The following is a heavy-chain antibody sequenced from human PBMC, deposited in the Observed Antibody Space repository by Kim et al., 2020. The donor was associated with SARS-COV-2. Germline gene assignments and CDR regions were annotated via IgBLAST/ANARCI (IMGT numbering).Heavy chain of an antibody. CDR2: ISYDGSNK. Sequence: GGSLRLSCAASGFTFSSYGMHWVRQAPGKGLEWVAVISYDGSNKYYADSVKGRFTISRDNSKNTLYLQMNSLRAEDTAVYYCAKGPYYYDSSGYSDFDY. V-gene: IGHV3-30*18. CDR1: GFTFSSYG. D-gene: IGHD3-22*01. J-gene: IGHJ4*01. CDR3: AKGPYYYDSSGYSDFDY.